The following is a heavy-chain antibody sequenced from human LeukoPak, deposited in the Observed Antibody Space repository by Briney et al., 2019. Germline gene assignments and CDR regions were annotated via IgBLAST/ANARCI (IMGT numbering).Heavy chain of an antibody. D-gene: IGHD3-22*01. CDR3: AREPGITMIVVAHYGLDY. Sequence: ASVKVSCKASGYTFTNSGLSWVRQAPGQGLEWMGWISAYNGNTNYAQKLQGRVTMTTDTSTSTAYMELRGLRSDDTAVYYCAREPGITMIVVAHYGLDYWGQGTLVTVSS. CDR1: GYTFTNSG. J-gene: IGHJ4*02. V-gene: IGHV1-18*01. CDR2: ISAYNGNT.